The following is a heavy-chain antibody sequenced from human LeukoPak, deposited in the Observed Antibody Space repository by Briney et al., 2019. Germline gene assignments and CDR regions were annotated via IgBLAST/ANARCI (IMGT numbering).Heavy chain of an antibody. J-gene: IGHJ5*02. V-gene: IGHV4-34*01. CDR2: INHSGST. CDR3: ARGSVDYYDSSGYYYGWFDP. CDR1: GGSFSGYY. Sequence: PSETLSLTCAVYGGSFSGYYWSWIRQPPGKGREWIGEINHSGSTNYNPSLKSRVTISVDTSKNQFSLKLSSVTAADTAVYYCARGSVDYYDSSGYYYGWFDPWGQGTLVTVSS. D-gene: IGHD3-22*01.